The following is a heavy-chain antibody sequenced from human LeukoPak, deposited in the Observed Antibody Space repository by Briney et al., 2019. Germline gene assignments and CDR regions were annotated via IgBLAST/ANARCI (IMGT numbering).Heavy chain of an antibody. V-gene: IGHV4-59*08. D-gene: IGHD3-10*01. CDR3: ARHPELYFFDY. J-gene: IGHJ4*02. CDR2: ISYSGST. CDR1: GASISSYY. Sequence: SETLSLTCTVSGASISSYYWSWIRQPPGKGLEWIGYISYSGSTNYNPSLKSRVTISADTSKNQVSLTLSSVTAADTAAYYCARHPELYFFDYWGQGTLVTVSS.